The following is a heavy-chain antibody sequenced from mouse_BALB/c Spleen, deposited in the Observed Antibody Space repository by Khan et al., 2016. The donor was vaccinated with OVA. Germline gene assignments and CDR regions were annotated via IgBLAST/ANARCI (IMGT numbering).Heavy chain of an antibody. CDR2: IDPSDSET. CDR3: ARREKYGYDPSWFAY. D-gene: IGHD2-2*01. Sequence: QVQLQQPGAELVRPGASVKLSCKASGYTFTSYWMNWVKQRPGQGLEWIGMIDPSDSETHYNQMFKDKATLTVYKSSSTAYMHLSSLTSEDSAVYYWARREKYGYDPSWFAYWGQGTLVTVSA. V-gene: IGHV1-61*01. J-gene: IGHJ3*01. CDR1: GYTFTSYW.